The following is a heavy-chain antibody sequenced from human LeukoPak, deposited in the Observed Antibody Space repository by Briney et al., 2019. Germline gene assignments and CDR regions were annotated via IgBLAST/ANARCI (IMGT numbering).Heavy chain of an antibody. CDR2: ISAYNGNT. D-gene: IGHD6-6*01. V-gene: IGHV1-18*01. CDR3: ARDRIAARPHGGLLFDY. J-gene: IGHJ4*02. Sequence: ASAKVSCKASGYTFTSYGISWVRQAPGQGLEWMGWISAYNGNTNYAQKLQGRVTMTTDTSTSTAYMELRSLRSDDTAVYYCARDRIAARPHGGLLFDYWGQGTLVTVSS. CDR1: GYTFTSYG.